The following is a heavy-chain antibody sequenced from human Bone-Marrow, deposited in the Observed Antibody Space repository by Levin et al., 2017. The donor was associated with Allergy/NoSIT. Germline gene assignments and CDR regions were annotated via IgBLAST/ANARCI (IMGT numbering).Heavy chain of an antibody. J-gene: IGHJ3*02. CDR1: GFSVSTSGVG. Sequence: SGPTLVKPTQTLTLTCTCSGFSVSTSGVGVGWIRQPPGKALEWLALIYWDDDKRYSPYLKRRLTITKDTSKNQVVLIMTNMDPVDTATYYCANTTARYCSGGSCPGDIWGQGAMVTVSS. D-gene: IGHD2-15*01. V-gene: IGHV2-5*02. CDR2: IYWDDDK. CDR3: ANTTARYCSGGSCPGDI.